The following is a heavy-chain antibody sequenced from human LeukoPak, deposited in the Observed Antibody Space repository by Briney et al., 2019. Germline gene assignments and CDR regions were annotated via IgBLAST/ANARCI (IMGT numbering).Heavy chain of an antibody. CDR3: AKLMKGPTDNYYDILTGHLGSDY. V-gene: IGHV3-48*03. CDR2: ISSSGSTI. D-gene: IGHD3-9*01. J-gene: IGHJ4*02. Sequence: GGSLRLSCAASGFTFSSYEMNWVRQAPGKGLEWVSYISSSGSTIYYADSVKGRFTISRDNSKNTLYLQMNSLRAEDTAVYYCAKLMKGPTDNYYDILTGHLGSDYWGQGTLVTVSS. CDR1: GFTFSSYE.